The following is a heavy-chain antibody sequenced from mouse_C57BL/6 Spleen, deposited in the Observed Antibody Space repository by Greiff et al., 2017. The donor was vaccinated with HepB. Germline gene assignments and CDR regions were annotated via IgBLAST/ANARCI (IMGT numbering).Heavy chain of an antibody. CDR3: AVYYGSSYDAMDY. V-gene: IGHV1-75*01. CDR2: IFPGSGST. Sequence: VQLQQSGPELVKPGASVKISCKASGYTFTDYYINWVKQRPGQGLEWIGWIFPGSGSTYYNEKFKGKATLTVDKSSSTAYMLLSRLTSEDSAVYFCAVYYGSSYDAMDYWGQGTSVTVSS. D-gene: IGHD1-1*01. CDR1: GYTFTDYY. J-gene: IGHJ4*01.